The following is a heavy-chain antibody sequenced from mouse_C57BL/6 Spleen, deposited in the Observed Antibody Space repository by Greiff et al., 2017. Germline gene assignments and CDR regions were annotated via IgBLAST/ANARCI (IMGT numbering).Heavy chain of an antibody. V-gene: IGHV1-64*01. CDR2: IHPNSGST. CDR1: GYTFTSYW. D-gene: IGHD1-1*01. CDR3: ASPHYYGSSSFAY. J-gene: IGHJ3*01. Sequence: QVQLQQPGAELVKPGASVKLSCKASGYTFTSYWMHWVKQRPGQGLEWIGMIHPNSGSTNYNEKFKSKATLTVDKSSSTAYMQLSSLTSEDSAVYYCASPHYYGSSSFAYWGQGTLVTVSA.